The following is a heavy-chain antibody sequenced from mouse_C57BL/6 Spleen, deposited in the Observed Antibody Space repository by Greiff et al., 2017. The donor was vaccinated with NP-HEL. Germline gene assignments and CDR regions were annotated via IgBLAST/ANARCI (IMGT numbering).Heavy chain of an antibody. CDR1: GYTFTSYW. CDR3: ARSGRQLRLQLNFDY. J-gene: IGHJ2*01. CDR2: IDPSDSYT. V-gene: IGHV1-69*01. D-gene: IGHD3-2*02. Sequence: QVQLQQPGAELVMPGASVKLSCKASGYTFTSYWMHWVKQRPGQGLEWIGEIDPSDSYTNYNEKFKGKSTLTVDKSSNTAYMRLSSLTSEDSAVYYCARSGRQLRLQLNFDYWGQGTTLTVSS.